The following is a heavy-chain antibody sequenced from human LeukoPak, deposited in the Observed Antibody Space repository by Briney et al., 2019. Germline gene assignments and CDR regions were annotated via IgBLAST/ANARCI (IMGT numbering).Heavy chain of an antibody. CDR3: ASIQRKRGVATIFDY. D-gene: IGHD5-12*01. V-gene: IGHV3-7*05. CDR1: GFPFSSYW. Sequence: GGSLRLSCAASGFPFSSYWMSWVRQAPGKGLEWVANIKEDGSVKYYVDSVKGRFTISRDNAKNSVCLEMNSLRAEDTAVYYCASIQRKRGVATIFDYWGQGTLVTVSS. J-gene: IGHJ4*02. CDR2: IKEDGSVK.